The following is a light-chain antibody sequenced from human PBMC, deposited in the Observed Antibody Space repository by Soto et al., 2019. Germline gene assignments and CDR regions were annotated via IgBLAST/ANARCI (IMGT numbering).Light chain of an antibody. CDR1: QNVNDY. CDR2: GAS. V-gene: IGKV1-39*01. Sequence: VQMTSSPPALSASVDGPGTIPCRASQNVNDYINWYQHKVGRAPKLLIYGASNLKSGVPSRFSGSGSGTVFILTIRSLQPEDFATYYCQQSIITPHTFGPGTKVDIK. CDR3: QQSIITPHT. J-gene: IGKJ3*01.